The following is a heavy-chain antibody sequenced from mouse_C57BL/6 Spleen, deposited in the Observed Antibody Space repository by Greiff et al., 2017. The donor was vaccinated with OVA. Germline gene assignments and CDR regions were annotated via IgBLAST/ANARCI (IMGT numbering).Heavy chain of an antibody. D-gene: IGHD1-1*01. V-gene: IGHV1-78*01. Sequence: QVQLKESDAELVKPGASVKISCKVSGYTFTDHTIHWMKQRPEQGLEWIGYIYPRDGSTKYNEKFKGKATLTADKSSSTAYMQLNSLTSEDSAVYFCARSPYYYGSSHRYFDYWGQGTTLTVSS. J-gene: IGHJ2*01. CDR1: GYTFTDHT. CDR2: IYPRDGST. CDR3: ARSPYYYGSSHRYFDY.